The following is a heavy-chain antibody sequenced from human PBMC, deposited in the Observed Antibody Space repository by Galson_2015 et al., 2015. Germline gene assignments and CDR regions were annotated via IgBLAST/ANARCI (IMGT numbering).Heavy chain of an antibody. V-gene: IGHV1-46*01. CDR2: IKTRDGGT. CDR1: GYSFTSDH. CDR3: ARARSYGMDV. Sequence: SVKVSCKASGYSFTSDHIHWVRQAPGQGLEWMGIIKTRDGGTSYAQRFQGRLTMTRDTSTSIAHMELSSLTSEDTAVYYCARARSYGMDVWGQGTTVTVSS. J-gene: IGHJ6*02.